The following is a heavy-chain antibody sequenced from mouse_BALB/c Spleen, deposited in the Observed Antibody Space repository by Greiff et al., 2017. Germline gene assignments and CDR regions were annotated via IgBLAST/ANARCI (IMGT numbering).Heavy chain of an antibody. J-gene: IGHJ4*01. V-gene: IGHV1-55*01. CDR3: ARGGYAIDY. CDR2: IYPGSGST. Sequence: QVQLQQPGAELVKPGTSVKLSCKASGYNFTGYWVNWVKLRPGQGLAWIGDIYPGSGSTNYNEKLKSKATLTVDTAASTAYRQLSSMATEDSALYYCARGGYAIDYWGQGTSVTVSS. CDR1: GYNFTGYW.